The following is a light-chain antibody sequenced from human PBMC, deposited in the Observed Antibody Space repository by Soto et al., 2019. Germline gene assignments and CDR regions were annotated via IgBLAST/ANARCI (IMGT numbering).Light chain of an antibody. CDR2: GAS. V-gene: IGKV3-20*01. J-gene: IGKJ2*01. Sequence: EVVLTQSPGALSLSPGERATLSCRASQSVSSSYLAWYQQKPGQAPRLLIYGASSRATGIPDRFSGSGSGTDFTLTISRLEPEDVAVYYCQQYGSSPRYTFGQVTKLEIK. CDR3: QQYGSSPRYT. CDR1: QSVSSSY.